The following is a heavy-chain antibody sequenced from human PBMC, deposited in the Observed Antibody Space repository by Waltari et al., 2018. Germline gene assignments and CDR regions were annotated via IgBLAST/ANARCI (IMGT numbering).Heavy chain of an antibody. Sequence: EVQLVQSGAEVKKPGESLRISCKGSGYSFTSYWISWVRQMPGKGLEWMGRIDPSDSYTNYSPSFQGHVTISADKSISTAYLQWSSLKASDTAMYYCARHKYYYDSSGQGIDYWGQGTLVTVSS. D-gene: IGHD3-22*01. CDR3: ARHKYYYDSSGQGIDY. CDR1: GYSFTSYW. CDR2: IDPSDSYT. V-gene: IGHV5-10-1*03. J-gene: IGHJ4*02.